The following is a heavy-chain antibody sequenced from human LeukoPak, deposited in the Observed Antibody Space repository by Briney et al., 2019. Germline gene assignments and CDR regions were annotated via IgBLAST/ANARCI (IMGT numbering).Heavy chain of an antibody. J-gene: IGHJ4*02. CDR1: GFTFSSYA. V-gene: IGHV3-23*01. CDR3: AKAPVGGSGNYYFDY. Sequence: GGSLRLSCAASGFTFSSYAMSWVRQAPGKGLEWVSAISGSGGSTYYADSVKGRFTISRDNLKNTLYLQMNSLRAEDTAVYYCAKAPVGGSGNYYFDYWGQGTLVTVSS. CDR2: ISGSGGST. D-gene: IGHD2-15*01.